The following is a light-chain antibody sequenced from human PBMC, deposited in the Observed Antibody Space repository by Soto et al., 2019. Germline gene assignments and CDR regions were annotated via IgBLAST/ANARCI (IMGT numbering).Light chain of an antibody. Sequence: EIVLTQSPGTLSLSPGERATLSCRASQSVSSSYLAWYKQKPGQPPRLLIYGASSRATGIPDRFSGSGSGTDFTLTISRMAPEDFAVYYCQQYGLSPRMYTFGRGTKLEFK. CDR3: QQYGLSPRMYT. J-gene: IGKJ2*01. V-gene: IGKV3-20*01. CDR1: QSVSSSY. CDR2: GAS.